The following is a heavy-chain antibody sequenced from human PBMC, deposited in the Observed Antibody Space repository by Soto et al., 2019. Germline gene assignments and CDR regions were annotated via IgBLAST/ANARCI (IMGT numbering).Heavy chain of an antibody. Sequence: GGSLRLSCAASGFTFSSYGMHWVRQAPGKGLEWVAVIWYDGSNKYYADSVKGRFTISRDNSKNTLYLQMNSLRAEDTAVYYCARSDYPPYYYYYGMDVWGQGTTVTVSS. CDR2: IWYDGSNK. CDR3: ARSDYPPYYYYYGMDV. V-gene: IGHV3-33*01. J-gene: IGHJ6*02. CDR1: GFTFSSYG. D-gene: IGHD4-17*01.